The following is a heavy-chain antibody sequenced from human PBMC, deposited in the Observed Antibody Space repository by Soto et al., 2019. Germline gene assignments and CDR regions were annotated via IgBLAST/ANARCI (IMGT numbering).Heavy chain of an antibody. J-gene: IGHJ4*02. CDR3: ASRDPGTSVDY. V-gene: IGHV4-4*02. D-gene: IGHD1-7*01. CDR2: IYRTGST. Sequence: SETLSLTCAVSGGSFTSNNWWTWARQPPGQGLEWIGEIYRTGSTNYNPSLKSRVTISLDKSENQFSLKVTSPTAADTAVYYCASRDPGTSVDYWGQGTLVTVSS. CDR1: GGSFTSNNW.